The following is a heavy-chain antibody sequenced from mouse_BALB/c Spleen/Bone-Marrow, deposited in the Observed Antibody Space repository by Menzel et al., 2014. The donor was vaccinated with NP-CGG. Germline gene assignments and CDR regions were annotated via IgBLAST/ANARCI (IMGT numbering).Heavy chain of an antibody. J-gene: IGHJ2*01. Sequence: EVQGVESGGGLVKLGGSLKLSCAASGFTFSSYYMSWVRQTPEKRLELVAAINSNGGSTYYPDTVKGRFTISRDNAKNTLYLQMRSLKSEDTALYYCARQGYPYFDYWGQGTTLTVSS. CDR3: ARQGYPYFDY. CDR2: INSNGGST. V-gene: IGHV5-6-2*01. D-gene: IGHD2-14*01. CDR1: GFTFSSYY.